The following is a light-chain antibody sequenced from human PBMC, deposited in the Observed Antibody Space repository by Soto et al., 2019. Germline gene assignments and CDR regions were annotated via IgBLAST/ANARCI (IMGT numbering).Light chain of an antibody. Sequence: EIVLTQSPGTLSLSPGERATLSCRASQSVSSSYLAWYQQKPGQAPRLLIYGASSRATGIPDRFSGSGSGTDFTLTISRLEPEDFAVDYCQQYGSSGPWTFGQGTKVEIK. CDR2: GAS. J-gene: IGKJ1*01. CDR3: QQYGSSGPWT. CDR1: QSVSSSY. V-gene: IGKV3-20*01.